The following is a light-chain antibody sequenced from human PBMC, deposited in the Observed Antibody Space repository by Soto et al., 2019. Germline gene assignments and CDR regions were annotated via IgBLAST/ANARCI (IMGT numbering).Light chain of an antibody. CDR1: QSVSNNY. J-gene: IGKJ4*01. CDR2: GAS. Sequence: EIVLTQSPGTLSLSPGERATLSCRASQSVSNNYLAWYQQKPGQAPRLLIYGASRRATGIPERFSGSGSGTDFTLTISRLEPEDFAVYSCQQYGSSPLTFGGGTKVEIK. V-gene: IGKV3-20*01. CDR3: QQYGSSPLT.